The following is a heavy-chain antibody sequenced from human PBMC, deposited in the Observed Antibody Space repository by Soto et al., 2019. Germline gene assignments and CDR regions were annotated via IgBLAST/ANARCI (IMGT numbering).Heavy chain of an antibody. CDR1: GGTFSNYA. CDR2: ISAILGTA. J-gene: IGHJ4*02. V-gene: IGHV1-69*06. D-gene: IGHD3-10*01. CDR3: AVECVTMVRGVRSGNDY. Sequence: QVQLVQSGAEVKKPGASVKVSCKASGGTFSNYAISWVRQAPGQGLEWMGGISAILGTANYAQKFQGRVTITADKITTTAYTELGSLRSEDTAFYYCAVECVTMVRGVRSGNDYWGQGTLVTVSS.